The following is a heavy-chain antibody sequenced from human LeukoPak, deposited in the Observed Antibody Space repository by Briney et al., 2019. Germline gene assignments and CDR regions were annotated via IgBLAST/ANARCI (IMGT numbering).Heavy chain of an antibody. CDR1: GGSISSSSYY. D-gene: IGHD1-26*01. CDR2: IYDSGST. CDR3: ARDQETWEGYYYYYMDV. Sequence: NSSETLSLTCTVSGGSISSSSYYWGWIRQPPGKGLEWIGSIYDSGSTYYNPSLKSRVTISVDTSKNQFSLKLSSVTAADTAVYYCARDQETWEGYYYYYMDVWGKGTTVTVSS. V-gene: IGHV4-39*07. J-gene: IGHJ6*03.